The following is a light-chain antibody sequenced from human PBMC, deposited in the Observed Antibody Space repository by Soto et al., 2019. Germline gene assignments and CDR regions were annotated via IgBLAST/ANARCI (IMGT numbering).Light chain of an antibody. CDR3: SSYASSGTLLL. Sequence: QSALTQPASVSGSPGQSITISCAGTSSDVGGYNYVSWYQQHPGKAPKLMIYDVSNRPSGVSNRFSGSKSGNTASLTISGLQAEDEGDYYCSSYASSGTLLLFCGGTQLTVL. J-gene: IGLJ2*01. CDR2: DVS. CDR1: SSDVGGYNY. V-gene: IGLV2-14*03.